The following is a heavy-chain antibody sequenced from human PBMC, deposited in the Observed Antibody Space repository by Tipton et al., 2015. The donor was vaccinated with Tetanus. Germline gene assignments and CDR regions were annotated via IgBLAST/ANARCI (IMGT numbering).Heavy chain of an antibody. D-gene: IGHD2-21*01. CDR1: GFTFSSYA. V-gene: IGHV3-23*01. Sequence: SLRLSCAASGFTFSSYAMSWVRQAPGKGLEWLSGISSSGVYTFYADSLKGRFTTSRDNSKNALYLQMNSLRVEDTAVYYCARDGDTSSHYSIFDNWGQGTLVTVSS. CDR3: ARDGDTSSHYSIFDN. J-gene: IGHJ4*02. CDR2: ISSSGVYT.